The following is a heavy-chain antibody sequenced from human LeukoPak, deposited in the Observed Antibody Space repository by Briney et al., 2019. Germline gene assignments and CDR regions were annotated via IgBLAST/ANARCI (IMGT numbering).Heavy chain of an antibody. CDR1: GYTFTGYY. J-gene: IGHJ4*02. CDR3: ARGSSSGYDGDYFDY. D-gene: IGHD3-22*01. V-gene: IGHV1-2*04. Sequence: ASVKVSCKASGYTFTGYYMHWVRQAPGQGLEWMGWINPNSGGTNYAQKFQGWVTMTRDTSISTAYMELSRLRSDDTTVYYCARGSSSGYDGDYFDYWGQGTLVTVSS. CDR2: INPNSGGT.